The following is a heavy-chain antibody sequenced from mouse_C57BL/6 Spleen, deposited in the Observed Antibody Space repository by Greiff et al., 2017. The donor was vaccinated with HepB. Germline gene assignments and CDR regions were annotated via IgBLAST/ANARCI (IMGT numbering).Heavy chain of an antibody. D-gene: IGHD1-1*01. CDR3: TRTPVVATRYYAMDY. CDR1: GFSLTSYG. J-gene: IGHJ4*01. Sequence: QVQLKQSGPGLVQPSQSLSITCTVSGFSLTSYGVHWVRQSPGKGLEWLGVIWSGGSTDYNAAFISRLSISKDNSKSQVFFKMNSLQADDTAIYYCTRTPVVATRYYAMDYWGQGTSVTVSS. CDR2: IWSGGST. V-gene: IGHV2-2*01.